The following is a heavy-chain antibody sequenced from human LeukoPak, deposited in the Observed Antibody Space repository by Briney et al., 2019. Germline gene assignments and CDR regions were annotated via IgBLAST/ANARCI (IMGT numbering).Heavy chain of an antibody. CDR2: FDPEDGET. J-gene: IGHJ3*02. CDR3: ATPWTVVGATNGRAFDI. CDR1: GYTLTELS. D-gene: IGHD1-26*01. V-gene: IGHV1-24*01. Sequence: GASVKVSCKVSGYTLTELSMHWVRQAPGKGLEWMGGFDPEDGETIYAQKFQGRVTMTEDTSTDTAYMELSSPRSEDTAVYYCATPWTVVGATNGRAFDIWGQGTMVTVSS.